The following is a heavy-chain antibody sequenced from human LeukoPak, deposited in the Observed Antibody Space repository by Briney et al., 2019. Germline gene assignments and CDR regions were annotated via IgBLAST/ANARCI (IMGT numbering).Heavy chain of an antibody. Sequence: PGGSLRLSCAASGFTFSNHYMDWVRQAPGKGLEWVSSITGTGGSTYYADSVRGRFTISRDSSKNTLYLQMNSLRAEDTAVYYCAAAPRATTPHLPVDFWGQGTLVTVSS. D-gene: IGHD1-1*01. CDR2: ITGTGGST. J-gene: IGHJ4*02. CDR1: GFTFSNHY. V-gene: IGHV3-23*01. CDR3: AAAPRATTPHLPVDF.